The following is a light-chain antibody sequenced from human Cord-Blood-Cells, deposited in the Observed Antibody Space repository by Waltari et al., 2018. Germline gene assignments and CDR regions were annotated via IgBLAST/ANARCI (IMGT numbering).Light chain of an antibody. J-gene: IGKJ3*01. V-gene: IGKV1-39*01. CDR3: QQSYSAPFT. CDR1: QSITSY. Sequence: DIQMTQSPSSLSASVGDRVTITCRASQSITSYLNWYQQKPGKAPKLLISASTSVQSGVPSRFSGSGAGTDFTLTISSLRPEDCATYYCQQSYSAPFTFGPATKVDI. CDR2: AST.